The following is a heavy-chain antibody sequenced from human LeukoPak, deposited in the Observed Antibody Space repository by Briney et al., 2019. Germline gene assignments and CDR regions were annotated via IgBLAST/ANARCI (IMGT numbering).Heavy chain of an antibody. Sequence: SETLSLTCTVSGGSVSSGSYYWSWIRQPPGKGLEWIGYIYYSGSTNYNPSLKSRVTISVDTSKNQFSLKLSSVTAADTAVYYCARESGYDFLAFDIWGQGTMVTVSS. CDR1: GGSVSSGSYY. J-gene: IGHJ3*02. CDR2: IYYSGST. V-gene: IGHV4-61*01. CDR3: ARESGYDFLAFDI. D-gene: IGHD5-12*01.